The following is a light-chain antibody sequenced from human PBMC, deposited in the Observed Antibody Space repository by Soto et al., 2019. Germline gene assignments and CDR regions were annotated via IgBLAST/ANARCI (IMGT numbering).Light chain of an antibody. V-gene: IGKV3-11*01. CDR2: DAS. Sequence: EIVLTQSPATLSLSPGERATLSCRASQSVYIYLAWYQQKPGQAPRLLIYDASTRATGIPARFSGSGSGTDFTLTISSLGPEDFAVYYCQQRSSLWTFGQGTKVEIK. J-gene: IGKJ1*01. CDR1: QSVYIY. CDR3: QQRSSLWT.